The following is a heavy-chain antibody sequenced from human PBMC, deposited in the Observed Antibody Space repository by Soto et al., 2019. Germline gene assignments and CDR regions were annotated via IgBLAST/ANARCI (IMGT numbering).Heavy chain of an antibody. J-gene: IGHJ4*02. CDR2: INKDGSEK. Sequence: GPSLILVWGAGGLAFAACCVSLFRRDRGKGLVWVANINKDGSEKFYLDSVKGRFTISRDNAKNSLFLQMNSLRAEDTAVYYCAARNCKVNNYGVFDYWVQGSQVTV. CDR1: GLAFAACC. V-gene: IGHV3-7*03. CDR3: AARNCKVNNYGVFDY. D-gene: IGHD1-20*01.